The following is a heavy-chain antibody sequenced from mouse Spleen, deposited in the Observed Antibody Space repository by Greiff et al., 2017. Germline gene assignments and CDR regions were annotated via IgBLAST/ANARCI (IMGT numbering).Heavy chain of an antibody. D-gene: IGHD2-5*01. V-gene: IGHV2-5*01. CDR2: IWRGGST. Sequence: VQLQESGPGLVQPSQSLSITCTVSGFSLTSYDVHWVRQSPGKGLEWLGVIWRGGSTDYNAAFMSRLSITKDNSKSQVFFKMNSLEADDTAIYSCAKTYSNYSYYYAMDYWGQGTSVTVSS. J-gene: IGHJ4*01. CDR1: GFSLTSYD. CDR3: AKTYSNYSYYYAMDY.